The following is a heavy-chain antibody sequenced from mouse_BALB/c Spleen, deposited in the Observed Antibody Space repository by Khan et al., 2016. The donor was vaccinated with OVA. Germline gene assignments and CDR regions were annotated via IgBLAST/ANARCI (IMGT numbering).Heavy chain of an antibody. CDR3: ARFYEYEGYFDV. V-gene: IGHV2-4*02. J-gene: IGHJ1*01. D-gene: IGHD2-4*01. Sequence: QVQLKQSGPGLVQPSQSLSITCTVSGFSLTTYGVHWVRQPPGKGLEWLGVIWRFGSTDYNAAFLSRLSISKDISNSQVFFKMNSLQADDTATDYCARFYEYEGYFDVWGAGTTVTVSA. CDR1: GFSLTTYG. CDR2: IWRFGST.